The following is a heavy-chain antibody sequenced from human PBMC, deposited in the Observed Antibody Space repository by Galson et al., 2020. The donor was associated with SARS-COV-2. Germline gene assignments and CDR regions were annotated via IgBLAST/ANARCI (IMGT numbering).Heavy chain of an antibody. CDR2: IYYSGST. CDR1: GSSITTTGYS. Sequence: SEPLSPTCTVSGSSITTTGYSWSWICQHPGKGLEWIGYIYYSGSTYYNPSLKSRVTISVDTSKNQFSLKLSSVTAADTAVYYCAREGGGSGYAYWGQGTLVTVSS. CDR3: AREGGGSGYAY. D-gene: IGHD5-12*01. J-gene: IGHJ4*02. V-gene: IGHV4-31*03.